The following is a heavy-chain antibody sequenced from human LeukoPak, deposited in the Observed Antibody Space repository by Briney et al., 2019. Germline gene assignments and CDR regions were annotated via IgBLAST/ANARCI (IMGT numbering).Heavy chain of an antibody. CDR3: AGGSPSGF. D-gene: IGHD1-1*01. Sequence: PGGSLRLSCAASGFTFNTYTMSWVRQAPGKGLEWVSSISTSSNYIYYADSVKGRFTISRDNAKNSLYLHMNSLSAEDTALYYCAGGSPSGFWGQGTLVIVSS. V-gene: IGHV3-21*01. CDR1: GFTFNTYT. J-gene: IGHJ4*02. CDR2: ISTSSNYI.